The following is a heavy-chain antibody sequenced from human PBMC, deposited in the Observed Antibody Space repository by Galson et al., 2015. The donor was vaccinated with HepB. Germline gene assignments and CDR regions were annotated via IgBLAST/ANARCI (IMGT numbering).Heavy chain of an antibody. CDR3: ARRYAYNYDYMDV. Sequence: ETLSLTCAVYGGSFSGYYWTWTRQSPGKGLEWIGEIDHGGRTNYNASLRSRVTISVDTSKNQFSLSLSSVTAADTAVYYCARRYAYNYDYMDVWGQGTTVTVSS. CDR1: GGSFSGYY. D-gene: IGHD3-16*01. J-gene: IGHJ6*03. V-gene: IGHV4-34*01. CDR2: IDHGGRT.